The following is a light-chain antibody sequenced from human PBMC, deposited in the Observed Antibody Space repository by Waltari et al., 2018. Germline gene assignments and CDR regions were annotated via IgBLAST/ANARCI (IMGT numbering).Light chain of an antibody. V-gene: IGKV4-1*01. CDR2: WAS. CDR1: QSVLHSSNNKNY. CDR3: QQYFSAPWT. J-gene: IGKJ1*01. Sequence: EIVMTQSPESLAGSLGERATINCKSSQSVLHSSNNKNYLAWYQQKPGQPPNLLMYWASTRESGVPDRFSGSGSGTDFTLTISSLQAEDVAVYYCQQYFSAPWTFGQGTKVEIK.